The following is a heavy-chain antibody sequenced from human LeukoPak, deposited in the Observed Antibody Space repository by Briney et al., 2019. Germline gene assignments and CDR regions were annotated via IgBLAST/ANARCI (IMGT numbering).Heavy chain of an antibody. CDR2: IYYSGST. CDR1: GGSISSYY. V-gene: IGHV4-59*08. CDR3: ARGGTLLWFGELLFDNWFDP. J-gene: IGHJ5*02. Sequence: SETLSLTCTVSGGSISSYYWSWIRQPPGKGLEWIGYIYYSGSTYYNPSLKSRVTISVDTSKNQFSLKLSSVTAADTAVYYCARGGTLLWFGELLFDNWFDPWGQGTLVTVSS. D-gene: IGHD3-10*01.